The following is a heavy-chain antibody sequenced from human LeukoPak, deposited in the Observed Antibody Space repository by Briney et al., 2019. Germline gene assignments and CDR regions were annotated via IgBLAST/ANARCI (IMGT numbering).Heavy chain of an antibody. D-gene: IGHD3-16*01. Sequence: SETLSLTCTVSGGSISSYFWSWLRQPPGKGLEWIGYVYYSGSTNYNPSLKSRVTISVDTSKKQCSLKLSSATAADTAVYYCARVLDLSKRGLDAFDIWGQGTMVTVSS. CDR2: VYYSGST. V-gene: IGHV4-59*01. CDR3: ARVLDLSKRGLDAFDI. CDR1: GGSISSYF. J-gene: IGHJ3*02.